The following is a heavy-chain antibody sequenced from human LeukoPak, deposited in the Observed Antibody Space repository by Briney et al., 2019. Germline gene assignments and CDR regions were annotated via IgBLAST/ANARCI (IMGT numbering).Heavy chain of an antibody. Sequence: PSETLSLTCTVSGGSISSSSYYWGWIRQPPGKGLEWIGSIYYSGSTYYNPSLKSRVTISVDTSKNQFSLKLSSVTTADTAVYYCARMVHYSSSWFDYWGQGTLVTVSS. CDR3: ARMVHYSSSWFDY. J-gene: IGHJ4*02. CDR2: IYYSGST. V-gene: IGHV4-39*01. D-gene: IGHD6-13*01. CDR1: GGSISSSSYY.